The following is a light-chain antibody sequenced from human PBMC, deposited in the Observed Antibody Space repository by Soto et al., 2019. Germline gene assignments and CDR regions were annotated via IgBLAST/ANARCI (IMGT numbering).Light chain of an antibody. V-gene: IGKV1-5*03. CDR3: QHYNSYSEA. CDR2: KAS. J-gene: IGKJ1*01. Sequence: DIQMTQSPSTLSGSVGDRVTITCRSSQTISSWLAGYQQTPGKAPKLLIYKASTLKSGVPSRVSGSGSGTEFTLTISSLQPDDFATYYCQHYNSYSEAFGQGTKVDIK. CDR1: QTISSW.